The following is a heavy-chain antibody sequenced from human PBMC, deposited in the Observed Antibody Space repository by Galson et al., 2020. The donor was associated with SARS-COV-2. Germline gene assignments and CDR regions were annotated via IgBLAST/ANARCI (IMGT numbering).Heavy chain of an antibody. CDR2: IYYSGST. J-gene: IGHJ6*03. CDR1: GGSISSSSYY. CDR3: ASQVVTISAGVEIYYYYYYMDV. Sequence: SETLSLTCTVSGGSISSSSYYWGWIRQPPGKGLEWIGSIYYSGSTYYNPSLKSRVTISVDTSKNQFSLKLSSVTAADTAVYYCASQVVTISAGVEIYYYYYYMDVWGKGTTVTVSS. D-gene: IGHD3-3*01. V-gene: IGHV4-39*07.